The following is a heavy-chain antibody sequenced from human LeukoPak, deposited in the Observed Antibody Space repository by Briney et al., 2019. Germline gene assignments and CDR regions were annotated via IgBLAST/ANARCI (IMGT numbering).Heavy chain of an antibody. CDR2: ISGSGGST. Sequence: HPGRSLRLSCPASGFTFSSSAMSWVRQAPGKGLEWVSAISGSGGSTYYAAYVKGRFAISRDNSKNTLYLQMNSLRAEDTAVYYCAKPGRAAAAIDYWGQGSLVTVSS. CDR3: AKPGRAAAAIDY. J-gene: IGHJ4*02. D-gene: IGHD6-13*01. CDR1: GFTFSSSA. V-gene: IGHV3-23*01.